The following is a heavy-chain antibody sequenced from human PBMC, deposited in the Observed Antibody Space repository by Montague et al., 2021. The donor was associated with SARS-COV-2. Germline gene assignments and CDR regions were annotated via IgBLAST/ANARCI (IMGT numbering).Heavy chain of an antibody. CDR1: GFTFSSYS. J-gene: IGHJ6*02. Sequence: SLRLSCPASGFTFSSYSMSWVRQAPGKGLEWVSSISSSSSYIYYADSVKGRFTISRDNAKNSLYLQMNSLRAEDTAVYYCARDGSLGSGHWLVDSLGPFYYFYGMDVGGQGTWVTVS. D-gene: IGHD6-19*01. CDR3: ARDGSLGSGHWLVDSLGPFYYFYGMDV. CDR2: ISSSSSYI. V-gene: IGHV3-21*01.